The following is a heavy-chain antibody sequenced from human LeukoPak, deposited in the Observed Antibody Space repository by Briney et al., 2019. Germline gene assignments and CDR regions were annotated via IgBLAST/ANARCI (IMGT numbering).Heavy chain of an antibody. CDR2: INWNGGST. CDR3: ARRIQGMAPYYFDY. J-gene: IGHJ4*02. Sequence: GGSLKLSCAASGFTFDDYGMTWVRQAPGKGLEWVSGINWNGGSTGYADSVKGRFTISRDNAKNTLYLQMNSLRAEDTAVYYCARRIQGMAPYYFDYWGQGTLVTVSS. V-gene: IGHV3-20*04. D-gene: IGHD5-24*01. CDR1: GFTFDDYG.